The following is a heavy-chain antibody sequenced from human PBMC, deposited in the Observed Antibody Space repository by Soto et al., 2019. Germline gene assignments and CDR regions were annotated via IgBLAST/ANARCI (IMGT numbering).Heavy chain of an antibody. V-gene: IGHV4-28*01. CDR2: IYYSGTT. J-gene: IGHJ4*02. Sequence: SETLSLTCAVSGYSISSSSWWGWIRQPPGKGLEWIGYIYYSGTTYYNPSFQGRVTISADQSINTVYLHWNNLEASDTAMYYCARPRGEQWLTYVDYWGQGTPVTVSS. CDR1: GYSISSSSW. CDR3: ARPRGEQWLTYVDY. D-gene: IGHD6-19*01.